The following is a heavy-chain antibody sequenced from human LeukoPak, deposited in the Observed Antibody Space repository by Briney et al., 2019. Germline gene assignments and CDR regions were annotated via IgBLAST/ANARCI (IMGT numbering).Heavy chain of an antibody. J-gene: IGHJ5*02. CDR2: IKQDGTEK. Sequence: GGSLRPSCAAPGFSFSYFWMSWVRQPPGKGLEWVANIKQDGTEKYYVDSVKGRFTISRDNAKKSLFLQMNSLRAEDTAVYYCARDAEVGTLFGVLSRYNWFDPWGQGALVTVSS. CDR1: GFSFSYFW. CDR3: ARDAEVGTLFGVLSRYNWFDP. V-gene: IGHV3-7*01. D-gene: IGHD3-3*01.